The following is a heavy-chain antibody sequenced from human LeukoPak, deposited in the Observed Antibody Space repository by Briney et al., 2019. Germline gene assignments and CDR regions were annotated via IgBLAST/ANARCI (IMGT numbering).Heavy chain of an antibody. CDR3: ARDSLHYYYGMDV. J-gene: IGHJ6*02. CDR2: ISSSSSTI. CDR1: GGSISSSNYY. Sequence: LSLTCTVSGGSISSSNYYWGWIRQPPGKGLEWVSYISSSSSTIYYADSVKGRFTISRDNAKNSLYLQMNSLRAEDTAVYYCARDSLHYYYGMDVWGQGTTVTVSS. V-gene: IGHV3-11*04.